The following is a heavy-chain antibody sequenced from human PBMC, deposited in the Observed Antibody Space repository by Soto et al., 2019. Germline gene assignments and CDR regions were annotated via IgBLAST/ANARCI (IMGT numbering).Heavy chain of an antibody. CDR1: GGSMTNYY. V-gene: IGHV4-4*07. CDR2: VYAGGST. D-gene: IGHD3-10*01. J-gene: IGHJ4*02. CDR3: VRGRWGSWRLDY. Sequence: QVQLQESGPGLVKPSETLSLTCTVSGGSMTNYYWSWIRQPAGKGLEWIGRVYAGGSTNYNTSLKSRVTMSVDTSQIQFILRLSFMTAADTAVYYCVRGRWGSWRLDYWGQGTLVTVSS.